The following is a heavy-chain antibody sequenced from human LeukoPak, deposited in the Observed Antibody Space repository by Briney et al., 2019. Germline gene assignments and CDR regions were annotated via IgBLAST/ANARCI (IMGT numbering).Heavy chain of an antibody. CDR3: ARGRTDCNNGVCYSNYYYMDV. Sequence: ASVKVSCKTSGYAFTSYDINWVRQAPGQGLEWMGWMNPNTGHTGSAEQFQGRVTMTRNTSISTAYMELSSLKSEDTATYYCARGRTDCNNGVCYSNYYYMDVWGKGLRSPSP. J-gene: IGHJ6*03. CDR2: MNPNTGHT. V-gene: IGHV1-8*01. D-gene: IGHD2-8*01. CDR1: GYAFTSYD.